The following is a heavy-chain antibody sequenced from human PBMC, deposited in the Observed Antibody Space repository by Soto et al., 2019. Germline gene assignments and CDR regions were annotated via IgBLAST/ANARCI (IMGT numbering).Heavy chain of an antibody. CDR1: GDSITDGDYY. Sequence: SETLSLTCTVSGDSITDGDYYWSWIRQPPGKDLEWIAYIYYNGIIHYNPSLKSRVTISLDPSKNQFSLTMTSVTDADTAVYYCASHPLNWSDADSWGQGVLVTVSS. CDR3: ASHPLNWSDADS. V-gene: IGHV4-30-4*01. CDR2: IYYNGII. J-gene: IGHJ4*02. D-gene: IGHD1-1*01.